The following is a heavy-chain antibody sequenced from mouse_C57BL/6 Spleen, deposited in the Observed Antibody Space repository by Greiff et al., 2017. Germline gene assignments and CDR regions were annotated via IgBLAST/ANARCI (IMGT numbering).Heavy chain of an antibody. CDR1: GYTFTSYW. CDR3: ERGGDDGGFAY. CDR2: IYPSDSET. Sequence: VQLQQPGAELVRPGSSVKLSCKASGYTFTSYWMEWVKQRPGQGLEWIGNIYPSDSETHYNQKFKDKDTLTVEQSSSTAYMQLSSLTSEDSAVYYCERGGDDGGFAYWGQGTLVTVSA. V-gene: IGHV1-61*01. J-gene: IGHJ3*01.